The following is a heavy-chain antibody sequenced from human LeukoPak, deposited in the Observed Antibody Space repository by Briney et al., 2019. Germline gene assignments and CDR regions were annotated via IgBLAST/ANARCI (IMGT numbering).Heavy chain of an antibody. CDR1: GFTFSSYS. J-gene: IGHJ4*02. Sequence: GGSLRLSCAASGFTFSSYSMNWVRQAPGKGLEWVSYISSSSSTIYYADSVKGRFTISRDNAKNSLYLQMNSLRAEDTAVYFCAREIIGGASFLDYWGQGTPVTVSS. CDR2: ISSSSSTI. D-gene: IGHD1-26*01. CDR3: AREIIGGASFLDY. V-gene: IGHV3-48*04.